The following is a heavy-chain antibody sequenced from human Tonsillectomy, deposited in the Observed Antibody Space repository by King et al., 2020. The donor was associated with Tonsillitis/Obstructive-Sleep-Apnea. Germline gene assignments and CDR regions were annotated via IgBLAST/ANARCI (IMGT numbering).Heavy chain of an antibody. D-gene: IGHD6-13*01. V-gene: IGHV4-59*08. CDR3: ARRGGSSSSWYERLGSHDYYYYMDV. J-gene: IGHJ6*03. Sequence: VQLQESCPGLVKPSETLSLTCTVSGGSISSYYWSWIRQPPGKGLEWIGYIYYSGSTNYNPSLKSRVTISVDTSKNQFSLKLSPVTAADTAVYYCARRGGSSSSWYERLGSHDYYYYMDVWGKGTTVTVSS. CDR2: IYYSGST. CDR1: GGSISSYY.